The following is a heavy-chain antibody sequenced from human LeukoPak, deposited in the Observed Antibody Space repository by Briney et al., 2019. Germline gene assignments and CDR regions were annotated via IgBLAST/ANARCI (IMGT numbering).Heavy chain of an antibody. J-gene: IGHJ6*03. D-gene: IGHD3-3*01. V-gene: IGHV3-48*03. CDR2: ISSSGSTI. CDR3: ARSILEWLPYYYYYMDV. CDR1: GFTLSTYE. Sequence: PGGSLRLSCAASGFTLSTYEMNWVRQAPGKGLEWVSYISSSGSTIYYADSVKGRFTISRDNAKNSLYLQMNSLRAEDTAVYYCARSILEWLPYYYYYMDVWGKGTTVTVSS.